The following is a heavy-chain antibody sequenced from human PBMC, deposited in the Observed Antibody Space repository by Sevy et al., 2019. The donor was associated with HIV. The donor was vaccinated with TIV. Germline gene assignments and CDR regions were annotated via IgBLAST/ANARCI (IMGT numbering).Heavy chain of an antibody. V-gene: IGHV1-69*05. CDR3: ARDVTGGRKVVAFDT. J-gene: IGHJ4*02. CDR1: AGPFSSYA. CDR2: IIPISGTP. Sequence: ASVKVSCTASAGPFSSYALSWVRQAPGQGLDWVGGIIPISGTPNYAQKFQGRLTITTDDSTSTSYKELSNLRSADTAVYFCARDVTGGRKVVAFDTWGPGTLVTVSS. D-gene: IGHD2-15*01.